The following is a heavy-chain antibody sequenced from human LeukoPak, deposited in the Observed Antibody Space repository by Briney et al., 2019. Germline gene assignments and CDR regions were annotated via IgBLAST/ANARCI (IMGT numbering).Heavy chain of an antibody. CDR3: ARDWGSSGWYNWFDP. D-gene: IGHD6-19*01. Sequence: PGGSLRLSCAASGFSIGNYGMHWVRQAPDKGLEWVAMISHDGGVKYYGDSVKGRLTISRDNSENTLYLQMNSLRVEDTAVYYCARDWGSSGWYNWFDPWGQGTLVTVSS. CDR1: GFSIGNYG. V-gene: IGHV3-30*03. J-gene: IGHJ5*02. CDR2: ISHDGGVK.